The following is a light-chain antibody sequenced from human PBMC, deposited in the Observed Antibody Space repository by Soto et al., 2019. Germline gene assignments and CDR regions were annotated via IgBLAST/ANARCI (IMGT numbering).Light chain of an antibody. CDR2: EGT. V-gene: IGLV2-23*01. CDR3: CSYTRNNGL. J-gene: IGLJ2*01. CDR1: NSDFGGYNL. Sequence: QSALTQPASVSGSPGQSITISCTGTNSDFGGYNLVSWYQQHPGKAPKLITYEGTARPSGDSIRFSGSKSGNTASLTISGLQAEDEADYFCCSYTRNNGLFGGGTQLTVL.